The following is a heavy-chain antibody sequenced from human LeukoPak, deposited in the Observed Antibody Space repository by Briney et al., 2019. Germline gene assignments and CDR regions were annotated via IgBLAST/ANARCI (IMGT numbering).Heavy chain of an antibody. V-gene: IGHV1-2*02. CDR1: GYTFTGYY. CDR3: ARGTTVTTGYFDY. J-gene: IGHJ4*02. CDR2: INPNSGGT. D-gene: IGHD4-11*01. Sequence: GASAKVSCKASGYTFTGYYMHWVRQAPGQGLEWMGWINPNSGGTNYAQKFQGRVTMTRDTSISTAYMELSRLRSDDTAVYYCARGTTVTTGYFDYWGQGTLVTVSS.